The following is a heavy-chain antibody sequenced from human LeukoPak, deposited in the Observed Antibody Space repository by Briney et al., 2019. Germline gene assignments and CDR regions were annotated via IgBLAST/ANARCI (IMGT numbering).Heavy chain of an antibody. CDR3: ARARERHYDILTGPSFDY. J-gene: IGHJ4*02. D-gene: IGHD3-9*01. CDR2: IYHSGST. Sequence: SETLSLTCTVSGYSISSGYYWGWIRQPPGKGLEWIGSIYHSGSTYYNPSLKSRVTISVDTSKNHFSLKLSSVTAADTAVYYCARARERHYDILTGPSFDYWGQGTLVTVSS. CDR1: GYSISSGYY. V-gene: IGHV4-38-2*02.